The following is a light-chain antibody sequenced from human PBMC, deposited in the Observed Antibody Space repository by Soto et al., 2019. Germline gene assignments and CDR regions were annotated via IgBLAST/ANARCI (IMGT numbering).Light chain of an antibody. Sequence: DFQIAHSSFTVSSSLVDSVTLTCRPSHNITSRLAWFQQKPGQAPKLLIYDASSLESGVPQRFSGSGSGTEFTLTISSLQPDDFSTYYCQQYHSYWTFGQGTKVDIK. V-gene: IGKV1-5*01. CDR2: DAS. CDR1: HNITSR. CDR3: QQYHSYWT. J-gene: IGKJ1*01.